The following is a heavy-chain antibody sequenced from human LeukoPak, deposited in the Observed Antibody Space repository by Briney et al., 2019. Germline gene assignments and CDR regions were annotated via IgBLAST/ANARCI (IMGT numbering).Heavy chain of an antibody. J-gene: IGHJ4*02. CDR2: INQDGSET. CDR3: ARDLGYSYEEFDY. V-gene: IGHV3-7*03. CDR1: GFTFSRYW. D-gene: IGHD5-18*01. Sequence: GGSLRLSCAASGFTFSRYWMSWVRQAPGKGLEWVANINQDGSETYYVDSVEGRFTISRDSAKNSLYLQMNSLRAEDTAVYYCARDLGYSYEEFDYWGQGTLVTVSS.